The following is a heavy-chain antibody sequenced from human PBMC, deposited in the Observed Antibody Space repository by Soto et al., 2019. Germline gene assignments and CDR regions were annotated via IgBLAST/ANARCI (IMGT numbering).Heavy chain of an antibody. V-gene: IGHV1-69*13. CDR1: GGTFSSYA. CDR2: IIPIFGTA. Sequence: SVKVSCKASGGTFSSYAISWVRQAPGQGLEWMGGIIPIFGTANYAQKFQGRVTMTADESTRTAYMELSSLRSEDTAVYYCASQSVFHDDNNYYYYYGMDVWGQGPKVPVSS. CDR3: ASQSVFHDDNNYYYYYGMDV. J-gene: IGHJ6*02. D-gene: IGHD1-1*01.